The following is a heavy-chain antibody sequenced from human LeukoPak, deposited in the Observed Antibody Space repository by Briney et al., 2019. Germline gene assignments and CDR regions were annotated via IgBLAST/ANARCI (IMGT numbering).Heavy chain of an antibody. CDR2: ISGSGGST. Sequence: GGSLRLSCAASGFTFSSYAMSWVRQAPEKGLEWVSAISGSGGSTYYADSVKGRFTISRDNAKNSLYLQMNTLRAEDTAVYYCASWAGTAAGFSGPFDYWGQGALVTVSS. J-gene: IGHJ4*02. CDR3: ASWAGTAAGFSGPFDY. CDR1: GFTFSSYA. V-gene: IGHV3-23*01. D-gene: IGHD6-13*01.